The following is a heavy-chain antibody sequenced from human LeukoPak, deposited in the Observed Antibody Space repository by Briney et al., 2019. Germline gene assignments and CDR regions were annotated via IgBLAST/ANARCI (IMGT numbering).Heavy chain of an antibody. J-gene: IGHJ6*03. V-gene: IGHV3-7*03. CDR1: GFTFSSYW. CDR3: AGSNYYYYYMDV. Sequence: GGSLRLSCAASGFTFSSYWMSWVRQAPGQGLEWVANIKLDGSEKYYVDSVKGRFAISRDNAKNSLYLQMNSLRAEDMALYYCAGSNYYYYYMDVWGKGTTVTVSS. CDR2: IKLDGSEK.